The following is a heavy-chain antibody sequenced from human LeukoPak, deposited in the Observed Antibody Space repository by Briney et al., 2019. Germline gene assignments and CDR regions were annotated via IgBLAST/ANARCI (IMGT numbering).Heavy chain of an antibody. V-gene: IGHV3-23*01. CDR3: AKGASYYSFDP. CDR2: ISDSGEVT. CDR1: GFTFSDYG. Sequence: GGSLRLSCGVSGFTFSDYGMSWVRQAPEQGLEWVASISDSGEVTFKADSVKGRFTISRDNSKNALYLQMNYPRAEDTAVYYCAKGASYYSFDPWGQGTQVAVSS. J-gene: IGHJ5*02. D-gene: IGHD3-10*01.